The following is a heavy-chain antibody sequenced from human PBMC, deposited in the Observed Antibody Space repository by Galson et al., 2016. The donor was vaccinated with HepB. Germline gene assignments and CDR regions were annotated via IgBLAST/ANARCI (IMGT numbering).Heavy chain of an antibody. Sequence: SVKVSCKASGGTFSSHGISWVRQAPGQGLEWMGGIIPMFGTANYAQKFQGRVTVTADESTNTAYMELSSLRSEDTAVYYCAAVRISGSSSFYYYMDVWGKGTTVTVSS. CDR1: GGTFSSHG. D-gene: IGHD3-3*01. V-gene: IGHV1-69*13. J-gene: IGHJ6*03. CDR3: AAVRISGSSSFYYYMDV. CDR2: IIPMFGTA.